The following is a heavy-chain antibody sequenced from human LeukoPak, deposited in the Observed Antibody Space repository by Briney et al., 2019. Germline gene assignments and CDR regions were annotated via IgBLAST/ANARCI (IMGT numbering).Heavy chain of an antibody. CDR3: AKEYSNYLGVVDY. CDR1: GFTFDDYA. CDR2: ISWNSGSI. J-gene: IGHJ4*02. D-gene: IGHD4-11*01. Sequence: GGSLRLSCAASGFTFDDYAMHWVRQAPGKGLEWVSGISWNSGSIGYADSVKGRFTISRDNAKNSLYLQMNSLRAEDMALYYCAKEYSNYLGVVDYWGQGTLVTVSS. V-gene: IGHV3-9*03.